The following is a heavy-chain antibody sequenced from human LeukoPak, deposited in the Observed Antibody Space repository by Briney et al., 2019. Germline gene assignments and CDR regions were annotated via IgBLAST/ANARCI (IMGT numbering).Heavy chain of an antibody. CDR3: ARESLINENYYGSGESFDY. CDR1: GGSIRSSSYY. J-gene: IGHJ4*02. CDR2: IYYTGST. V-gene: IGHV4-39*07. Sequence: SETLSLTCTVSGGSIRSSSYYWGWIRQPPGKGLEWIGCIYYTGSTYYNPSLKSRVTISVDTSKNQFSLKLSSVTAADTAVYYCARESLINENYYGSGESFDYWGQGTLVTVSS. D-gene: IGHD3-10*01.